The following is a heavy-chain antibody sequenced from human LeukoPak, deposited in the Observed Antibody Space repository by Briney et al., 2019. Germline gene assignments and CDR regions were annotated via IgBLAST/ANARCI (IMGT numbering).Heavy chain of an antibody. J-gene: IGHJ4*02. V-gene: IGHV4-39*07. CDR3: ARPHSSRQSLMKV. CDR1: GGSISSSSYY. CDR2: INHSGST. Sequence: SETLSLTCTVSGGSISSSSYYWSWIRQPPGKGLEWIGEINHSGSTNYNPSLKSRVTISVDTSKNQFSLKLSSVTAADTAVYYCARPHSSRQSLMKVWGQGTLVTVSS.